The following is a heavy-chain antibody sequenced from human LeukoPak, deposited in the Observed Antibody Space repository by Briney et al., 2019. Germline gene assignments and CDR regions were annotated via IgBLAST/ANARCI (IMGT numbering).Heavy chain of an antibody. CDR3: ARHGGVGATVGYYFDY. D-gene: IGHD1-26*01. CDR2: IYPGDSDT. V-gene: IGHV5-51*01. Sequence: GESLKISCKGSGYSFTSYWIGWVRQMPGKGLEWMGIIYPGDSDTRYSPSFQGQVTISADKSISTAYLQWSSLKASDTAMYYCARHGGVGATVGYYFDYWGQGTLVTVSS. CDR1: GYSFTSYW. J-gene: IGHJ4*02.